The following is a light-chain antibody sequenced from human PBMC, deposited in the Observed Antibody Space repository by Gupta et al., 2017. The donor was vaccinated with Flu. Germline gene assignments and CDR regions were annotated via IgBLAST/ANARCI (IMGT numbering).Light chain of an antibody. J-gene: IGLJ2*01. CDR2: EVT. V-gene: IGLV2-14*01. CDR3: SSYNTGGSVV. CDR1: YSDVGGYNY. Sequence: SALTQPSSVSGSPGQSITISCIGTYSDVGGYNYVSWYQQYPGKAPKLRSYEVTNRPSGVSQRVAGSKSGVKALMNISGLQAEDEGYDYCSSYNTGGSVVFGGGTKVTV.